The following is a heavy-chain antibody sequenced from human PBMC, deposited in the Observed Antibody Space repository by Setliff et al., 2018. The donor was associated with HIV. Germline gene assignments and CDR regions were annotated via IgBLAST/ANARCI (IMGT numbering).Heavy chain of an antibody. CDR3: ARSQPDTIFGVVTFDC. Sequence: SETLSLTCTVSGGSMSSSGPGYYWGWVRQTPGGGREWIGSVYYRGRTYYNPSLKSRVTISVDTSKNQLSLRLTSMAAADTAMYYCARSQPDTIFGVVTFDCWGQGKMVTVSS. CDR1: GGSMSSSGPGYY. J-gene: IGHJ4*02. CDR2: VYYRGRT. V-gene: IGHV4-39*01. D-gene: IGHD3-3*01.